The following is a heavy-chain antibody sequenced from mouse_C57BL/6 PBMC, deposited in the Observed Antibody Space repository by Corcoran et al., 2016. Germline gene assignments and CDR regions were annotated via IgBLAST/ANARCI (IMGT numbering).Heavy chain of an antibody. V-gene: IGHV1-19*01. CDR3: AREGYYYGSSLDAMDY. J-gene: IGHJ4*01. Sequence: EVQLQQSGPVLVKPGASVKMSCKASGYTFTDYYMNWVKQSHGKSLEWIGVINPYNGGTSYNQKFKGKATLTVDKSSSTAYMELNSLTSEDSAVYYCAREGYYYGSSLDAMDYWGQGTSVTVSS. CDR1: GYTFTDYY. CDR2: INPYNGGT. D-gene: IGHD1-1*01.